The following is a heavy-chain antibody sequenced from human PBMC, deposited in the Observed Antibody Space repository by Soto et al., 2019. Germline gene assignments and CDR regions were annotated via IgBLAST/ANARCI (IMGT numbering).Heavy chain of an antibody. V-gene: IGHV4-31*03. CDR2: IYYSGIT. J-gene: IGHJ4*02. D-gene: IGHD1-7*01. CDR3: ARWGGSLTGTGRQPSDY. Sequence: PSETLSLTCTVSGGSIRSGGHYWSWIRQHPGKGLEWIGYIYYSGITDYNPSLRSRVTISLDTSKNQFSLNLTSLTAADTAVYYCARWGGSLTGTGRQPSDYWGQGALVTVSS. CDR1: GGSIRSGGHY.